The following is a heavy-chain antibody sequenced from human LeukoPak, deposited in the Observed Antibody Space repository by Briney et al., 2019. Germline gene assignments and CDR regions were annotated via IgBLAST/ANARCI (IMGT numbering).Heavy chain of an antibody. J-gene: IGHJ4*02. CDR3: AKGRSASGTYYTTIDY. CDR1: GFTFSNYG. Sequence: GGSLRLSCAASGFTFSNYGMSSVRQAPGKGLEWVSSITGSGDHTYYADSVKGRFTISRDNSKKYLSLQMNSLRPDETSVYYCAKGRSASGTYYTTIDYWGQGTLVTVSS. V-gene: IGHV3-23*01. CDR2: ITGSGDHT. D-gene: IGHD3-10*01.